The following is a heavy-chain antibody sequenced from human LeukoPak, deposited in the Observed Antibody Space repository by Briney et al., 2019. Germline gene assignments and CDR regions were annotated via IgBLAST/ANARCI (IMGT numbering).Heavy chain of an antibody. J-gene: IGHJ5*02. D-gene: IGHD7-27*01. CDR3: ARRVGLGSRNRYNWFDP. Sequence: SETLSLTCTVSGGSISSSSYYWGWIRQPPGKGLEWIGEINHSGSTNYNPSLKSRVTISVDTSKNQFSLKLSSVTAADTAVYYCARRVGLGSRNRYNWFDPWGQGTLVTVSS. V-gene: IGHV4-39*07. CDR1: GGSISSSSYY. CDR2: INHSGST.